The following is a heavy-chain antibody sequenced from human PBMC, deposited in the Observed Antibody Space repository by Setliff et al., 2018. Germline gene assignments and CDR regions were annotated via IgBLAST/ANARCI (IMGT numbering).Heavy chain of an antibody. J-gene: IGHJ4*02. CDR1: GFVFGTYG. Sequence: PGESLKISCAASGFVFGTYGMHWVRQAPGKGLDWVASVRFDGSYKVYADSVKGRFTISRDNSENTLYLQMNSLRAEDTAVYYCAKGLKSSGPDWYFDYWGPGTLVTVSS. D-gene: IGHD3-22*01. CDR3: AKGLKSSGPDWYFDY. V-gene: IGHV3-30*02. CDR2: VRFDGSYK.